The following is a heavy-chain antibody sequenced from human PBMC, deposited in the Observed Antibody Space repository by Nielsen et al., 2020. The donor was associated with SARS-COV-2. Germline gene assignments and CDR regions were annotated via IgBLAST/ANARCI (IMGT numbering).Heavy chain of an antibody. CDR1: GGTFSTNA. V-gene: IGHV1-69*13. J-gene: IGHJ4*02. CDR2: IIPIFGKA. Sequence: SVKVSCKASGGTFSTNAINWVRQAPGQGLEWMGGIIPIFGKADYAQKSQGRVTITADESTNTAYVELSSLTSEDTAVYYCARDRDTVRVRTNWNDYDYWGQGTLVTVSS. D-gene: IGHD1-20*01. CDR3: ARDRDTVRVRTNWNDYDY.